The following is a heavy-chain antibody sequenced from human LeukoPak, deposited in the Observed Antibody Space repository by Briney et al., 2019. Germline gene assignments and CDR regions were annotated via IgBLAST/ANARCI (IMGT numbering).Heavy chain of an antibody. J-gene: IGHJ5*02. D-gene: IGHD6-19*01. CDR1: GFTLSTYD. Sequence: GGSLRLSCAASGFTLSTYDMHWVRQPTGKGLEWVSGIDIPGNTYYPDSVKGRFTMSRESAKNSLYLQMNNLRAGDTAVYYCARAVAGTHWFDPWGQGTLVTVSP. CDR3: ARAVAGTHWFDP. V-gene: IGHV3-13*01. CDR2: IDIPGNT.